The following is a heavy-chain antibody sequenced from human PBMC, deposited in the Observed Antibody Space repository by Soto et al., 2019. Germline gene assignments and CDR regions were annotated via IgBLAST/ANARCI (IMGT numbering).Heavy chain of an antibody. J-gene: IGHJ4*02. V-gene: IGHV3-7*04. CDR2: IKEDGSKK. CDR1: GFTFSSDW. D-gene: IGHD2-8*01. Sequence: EVQLVESGGGLVQPGGSLRLSCAASGFTFSSDWMSWVRQAPGIGLEWVADIKEDGSKKYYVDSVKGRFPISSDNAENSLYLQMNILRAEDTAVYYCARGLYANGGYMDYVDSWGQGRLVTVSS. CDR3: ARGLYANGGYMDYVDS.